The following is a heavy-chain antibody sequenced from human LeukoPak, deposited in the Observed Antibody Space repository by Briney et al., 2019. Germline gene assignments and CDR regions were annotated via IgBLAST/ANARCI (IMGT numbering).Heavy chain of an antibody. D-gene: IGHD1-26*01. J-gene: IGHJ5*02. CDR3: ARATQIIVGAARSGWFDP. V-gene: IGHV4-34*01. CDR1: GGSFSGYY. Sequence: SETLSLTCAVYGGSFSGYYWSWIRQPPGKGLEWIGEINHSGSTNYNPSLKSRVTISVDTSKNQFSLKLSSVTAADTAVYYCARATQIIVGAARSGWFDPWGQGTLVTVSS. CDR2: INHSGST.